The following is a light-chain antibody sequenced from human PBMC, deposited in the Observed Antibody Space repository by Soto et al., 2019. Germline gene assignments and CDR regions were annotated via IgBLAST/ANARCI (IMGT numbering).Light chain of an antibody. J-gene: IGKJ5*01. CDR1: QNINNY. CDR2: DAS. V-gene: IGKV1-33*01. CDR3: QQYENRPT. Sequence: DIHMTQYPSSLSASVGDRVTITCQASQNINNYLNWYQQKPGRAPKLLIYDASNLEAGVPSRFRGSGSGTDFTFTISRLQPEDIATYYCQQYENRPTFGQGTRLEIK.